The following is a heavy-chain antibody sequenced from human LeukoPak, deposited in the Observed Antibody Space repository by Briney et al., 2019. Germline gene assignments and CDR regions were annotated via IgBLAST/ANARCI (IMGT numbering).Heavy chain of an antibody. V-gene: IGHV3-30-3*01. D-gene: IGHD1-1*01. CDR2: ISYDGSNK. J-gene: IGHJ4*02. CDR3: ASRTNPYSYYFDY. Sequence: GGSLRLSCAASGFTFSSYAMHWVRQAPGKGLEWVAVISYDGSNKYYADSVKGRFTISRDNSKNTLYLQMNSLRAEDTAVYYCASRTNPYSYYFDYWGQGTLVTVSS. CDR1: GFTFSSYA.